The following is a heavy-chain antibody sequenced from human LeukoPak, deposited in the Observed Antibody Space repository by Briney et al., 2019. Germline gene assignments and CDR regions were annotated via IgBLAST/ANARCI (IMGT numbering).Heavy chain of an antibody. CDR1: GGTFSSYA. V-gene: IGHV1-69*05. CDR2: IIPMFGSA. Sequence: ASVNVSCKASGGTFSSYAISWVRQAPGQGLEWMGGIIPMFGSAHYAQKFQDRVTITTDESTTIAYMELSSLRSEDTAVYYCASSPRIVGRLDYYYYMDVWGKGTTVTVSS. D-gene: IGHD6-6*01. J-gene: IGHJ6*03. CDR3: ASSPRIVGRLDYYYYMDV.